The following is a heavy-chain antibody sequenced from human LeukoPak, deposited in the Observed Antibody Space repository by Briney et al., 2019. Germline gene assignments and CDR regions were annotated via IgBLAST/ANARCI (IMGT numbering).Heavy chain of an antibody. CDR3: TARNFDY. Sequence: GGSLRLSCATSGFTFDDYAMHWVRQAPGKGLEWVSAISGDGGSTYYADSVKGRFTISRDDSKNTLYLQMNSLKTEDTAVYYCTARNFDYWGQGTLVTVSS. V-gene: IGHV3-43*02. CDR2: ISGDGGST. J-gene: IGHJ4*02. CDR1: GFTFDDYA.